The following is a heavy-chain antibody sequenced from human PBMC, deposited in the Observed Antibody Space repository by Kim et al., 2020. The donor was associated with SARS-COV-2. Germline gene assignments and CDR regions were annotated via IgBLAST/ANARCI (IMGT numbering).Heavy chain of an antibody. V-gene: IGHV3-74*01. J-gene: IGHJ3*02. CDR3: ARVGPGSNWNYGFDI. D-gene: IGHD1-1*01. CDR1: GFTFSSHW. CDR2: INSDESST. Sequence: GGSLRLSCAASGFTFSSHWMHWVRQAPGKGLEWVSRINSDESSTSYADSVKGRFTISRDNAKNTLYLQMNSLRVEDTAVYYCARVGPGSNWNYGFDIWGQGTMVTVSS.